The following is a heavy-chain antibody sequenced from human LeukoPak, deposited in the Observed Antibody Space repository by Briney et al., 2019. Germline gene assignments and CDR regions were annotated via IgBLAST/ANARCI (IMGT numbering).Heavy chain of an antibody. J-gene: IGHJ6*02. CDR1: GGSISNYY. D-gene: IGHD6-19*01. CDR3: ARNRAYSSGRAGYYYGMDV. Sequence: SETLSLTCTVSGGSISNYYWSWIRHSPGKGLEWIGYICYSVTTNYNPSLTSRVTISVDTSKNQFSLKLSSVTAADTAVYYCARNRAYSSGRAGYYYGMDVWGQGTTVTVSS. CDR2: ICYSVTT. V-gene: IGHV4-59*01.